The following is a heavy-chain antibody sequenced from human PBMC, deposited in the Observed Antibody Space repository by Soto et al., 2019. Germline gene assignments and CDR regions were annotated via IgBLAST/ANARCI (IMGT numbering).Heavy chain of an antibody. Sequence: QVQLVQSGAEVKKPVASVKVSCKASGYTFTSYAMHWVSQAPGQRLEWMGWINAGNGNTKYSQKFQGRVTITRDTFASTAYMELSSLRSEDTAVYYCATRGRSLGYYYVMDVWGQGTTVTVSS. J-gene: IGHJ6*02. CDR2: INAGNGNT. CDR3: ATRGRSLGYYYVMDV. CDR1: GYTFTSYA. V-gene: IGHV1-3*01. D-gene: IGHD3-10*01.